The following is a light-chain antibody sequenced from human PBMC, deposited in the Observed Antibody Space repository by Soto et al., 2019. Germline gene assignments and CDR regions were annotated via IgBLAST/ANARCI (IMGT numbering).Light chain of an antibody. V-gene: IGLV2-8*01. CDR2: EVS. Sequence: QSALTQPPSASGSPGQSVTISCTGTSNDVGAYNYVSWYQQHPGKAPRLIISEVSERPSGVPYRFSGSKSGNTASLTVSGLQPDYEADYYCSSYEGPTQLVFGTMTEVTDL. CDR3: SSYEGPTQLV. CDR1: SNDVGAYNY. J-gene: IGLJ1*01.